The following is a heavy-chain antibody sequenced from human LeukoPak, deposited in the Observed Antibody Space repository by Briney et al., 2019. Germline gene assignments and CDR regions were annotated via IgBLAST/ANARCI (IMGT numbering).Heavy chain of an antibody. CDR2: INHGGST. D-gene: IGHD5/OR15-5a*01. V-gene: IGHV4-34*01. J-gene: IGHJ4*02. CDR3: ARANRVSLYYFDY. CDR1: GGSFSGHY. Sequence: PSETLSLTCAVSGGSFSGHYWNWIRQPPGKGLEWIGEINHGGSTNYNPSLKSRVTISVDTSKNQFSLKLSSVTAADTAVYYCARANRVSLYYFDYWGQGTLVTVSS.